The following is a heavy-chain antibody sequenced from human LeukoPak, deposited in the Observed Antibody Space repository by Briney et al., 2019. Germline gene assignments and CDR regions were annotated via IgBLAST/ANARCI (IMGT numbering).Heavy chain of an antibody. V-gene: IGHV4-34*01. CDR3: ARGGGPARISGTTARVGGVWFDP. CDR2: INYSGST. Sequence: PSETLSLTCAVYGGSFSGDYWSWVRQPPGKGLEWIGEINYSGSTNYNPSLKSRVTIPVDTSKNQFSLKLTTVTAADTAMYSCARGGGPARISGTTARVGGVWFDPWGQGTLVTVSS. D-gene: IGHD1-7*01. CDR1: GGSFSGDY. J-gene: IGHJ5*02.